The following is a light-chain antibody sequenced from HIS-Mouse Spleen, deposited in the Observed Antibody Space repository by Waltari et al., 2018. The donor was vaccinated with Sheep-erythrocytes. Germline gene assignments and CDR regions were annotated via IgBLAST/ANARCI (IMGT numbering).Light chain of an antibody. Sequence: QSALTQPASVSGSPGQSITISCTGTSSDVGSYNLVSWYQQHPGKAPKLKIYEGSKRPSRVSNRFSGSKSGNTASLTISGVQAEDEADYYCCSYAGSSTPWVFGGGTKLTVL. J-gene: IGLJ3*02. CDR2: EGS. CDR1: SSDVGSYNL. V-gene: IGLV2-23*01. CDR3: CSYAGSSTPWV.